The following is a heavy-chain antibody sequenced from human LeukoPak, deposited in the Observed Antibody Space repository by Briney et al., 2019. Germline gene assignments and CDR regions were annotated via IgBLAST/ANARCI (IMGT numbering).Heavy chain of an antibody. CDR2: ISSSGSTI. CDR1: GFTFSSYE. J-gene: IGHJ6*03. D-gene: IGHD3-10*01. Sequence: GGSLRLSCAASGFTFSSYEMNWVRQAPGEGLEWVSYISSSGSTIYYADSVKGRFTISRDNAKNSLYLQMNSLRAEDTAVYYCARDHYGSGSYYHFYYYYYMDVWGKGTTVTISS. V-gene: IGHV3-48*03. CDR3: ARDHYGSGSYYHFYYYYYMDV.